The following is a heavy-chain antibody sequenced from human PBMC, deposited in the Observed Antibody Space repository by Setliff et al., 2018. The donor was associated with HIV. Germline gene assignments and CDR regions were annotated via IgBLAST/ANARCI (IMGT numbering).Heavy chain of an antibody. V-gene: IGHV4-31*01. CDR2: IYHSGST. J-gene: IGHJ3*02. CDR1: GGSISSGDYY. Sequence: SETLSLTCTVSGGSISSGDYYWSWIRQHPGKGLEWIGYIYHSGSTYYNPSLESLVTISVDTSKNQFSLKLSSVTAADTAVYYCATAVAGADAFDIWGQGTMVTVSS. D-gene: IGHD6-19*01. CDR3: ATAVAGADAFDI.